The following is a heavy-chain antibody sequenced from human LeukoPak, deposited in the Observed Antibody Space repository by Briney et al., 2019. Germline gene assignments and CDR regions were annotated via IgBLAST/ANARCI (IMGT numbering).Heavy chain of an antibody. D-gene: IGHD6-6*01. CDR3: ARLAGIAARIFDY. CDR1: GFTVSSNY. J-gene: IGHJ4*02. CDR2: IYSGGST. Sequence: GGPLRLSCAASGFTVSSNYMSWVRQAPGKGLEWVSVIYSGGSTYYADSVKGRFTISRDNSKNTLYLQMNSLRAEDTAVYYCARLAGIAARIFDYWGQGTLVTVSS. V-gene: IGHV3-53*01.